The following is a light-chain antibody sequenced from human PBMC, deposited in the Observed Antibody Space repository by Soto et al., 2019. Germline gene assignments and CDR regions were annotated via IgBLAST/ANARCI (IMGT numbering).Light chain of an antibody. CDR3: QTWDSGIWV. CDR2: FNSDGSH. J-gene: IGLJ3*02. V-gene: IGLV4-69*01. Sequence: QTVVTQSPSASASLGASVKLTCTLSSGHSSYAIARHQQQPEKGPRYLMKFNSDGSHSKGDGIPDRFSGSSSGAERYLTISRLQSEDEADYYCQTWDSGIWVFGGGTKVTVL. CDR1: SGHSSYA.